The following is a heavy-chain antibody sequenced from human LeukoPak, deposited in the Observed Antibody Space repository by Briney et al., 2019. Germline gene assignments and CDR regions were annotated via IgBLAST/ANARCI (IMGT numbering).Heavy chain of an antibody. Sequence: SETLSLTCAVSGGSISSGGYSWSWIRQPPGKGLEWIGEINHSGSTNYNPSLKSRVTISVDTSKNQFSLKLSSVTAADTAVYYCARGNSHYDYVWGSYRKSYYFDYWGQGTLVTVSS. J-gene: IGHJ4*02. CDR1: GGSISSGGYS. CDR3: ARGNSHYDYVWGSYRKSYYFDY. D-gene: IGHD3-16*02. V-gene: IGHV4-34*01. CDR2: INHSGST.